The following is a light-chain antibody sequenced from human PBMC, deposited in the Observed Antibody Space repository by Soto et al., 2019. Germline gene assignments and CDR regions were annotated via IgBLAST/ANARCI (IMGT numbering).Light chain of an antibody. J-gene: IGKJ1*01. Sequence: DIQMTQSPSTLSASVGDRVTITCRASQTISSWLAWYQQKPGKAPKLLIYKASNLESGAPSRFSGNVAEKEFTLTISSLQPDDFATYYCQKYNNYETFGQGTKVE. V-gene: IGKV1-5*03. CDR1: QTISSW. CDR3: QKYNNYET. CDR2: KAS.